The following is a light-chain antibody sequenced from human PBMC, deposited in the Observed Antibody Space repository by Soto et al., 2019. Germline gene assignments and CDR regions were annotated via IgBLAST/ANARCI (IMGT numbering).Light chain of an antibody. V-gene: IGLV2-14*03. J-gene: IGLJ2*01. Sequence: QSALSQPASVSGSPGQAITISCTGSTNDVCGYDYVSWYQQHPGRAPKLMIFDVRSRPSGVSNRFSGSKSGNTASLTISGLQTEDEADYYCSSFTSRNVVIFGGGTKLTVL. CDR3: SSFTSRNVVI. CDR1: TNDVCGYDY. CDR2: DVR.